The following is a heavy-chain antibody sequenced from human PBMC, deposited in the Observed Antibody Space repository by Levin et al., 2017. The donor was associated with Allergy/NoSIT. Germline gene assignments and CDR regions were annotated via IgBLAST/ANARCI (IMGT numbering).Heavy chain of an antibody. Sequence: ASVKVSCKASGYTFTDYYIHWVRQAPGQGLEWMGWINPNTGGTNYAQKFQGRVTMTRDTSISTAYMELNRLRSDDTAGSYCARGRLYYDSSAYWNDWGQGTLVIVSS. V-gene: IGHV1-2*02. D-gene: IGHD3-22*01. J-gene: IGHJ4*02. CDR1: GYTFTDYY. CDR3: ARGRLYYDSSAYWND. CDR2: INPNTGGT.